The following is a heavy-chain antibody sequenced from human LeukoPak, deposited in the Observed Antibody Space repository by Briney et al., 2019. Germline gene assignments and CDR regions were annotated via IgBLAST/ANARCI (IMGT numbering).Heavy chain of an antibody. J-gene: IGHJ4*02. D-gene: IGHD3-10*01. CDR2: INWNGAKT. CDR3: AKFSATYGESDFDN. CDR1: GFRFDDYA. Sequence: SGGSLRLSCAASGFRFDDYAMAWVRQTPWKGLEWVSGINWNGAKTNYGDSVKGRFTIYRDNAKNLLYLQMNSLRVEDTALCYCAKFSATYGESDFDNWGQGTLVTVSS. V-gene: IGHV3-20*04.